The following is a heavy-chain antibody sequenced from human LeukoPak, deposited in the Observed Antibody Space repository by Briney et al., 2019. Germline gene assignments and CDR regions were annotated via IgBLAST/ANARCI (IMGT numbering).Heavy chain of an antibody. CDR2: INHSGST. Sequence: SETLSLTCTVSGGSIRSRNYCWGWIRQPPGKGLEWIGEINHSGSTNYNPSLKSRVTISVDTSKNQFSLKLSSVTAADTAVYYCASGSYFRFDYWGQGTLVTVSS. D-gene: IGHD1-26*01. CDR3: ASGSYFRFDY. V-gene: IGHV4-39*07. CDR1: GGSIRSRNYC. J-gene: IGHJ4*02.